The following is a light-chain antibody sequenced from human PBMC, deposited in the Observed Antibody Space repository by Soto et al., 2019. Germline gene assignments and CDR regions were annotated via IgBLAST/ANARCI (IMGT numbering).Light chain of an antibody. Sequence: IVLTQSPDTLSLSPGERATLSCRASQSVSSNYLAWYQQKLGQAPRLLIYDASRRATGIPDRFSGSGSGTDFPLTISRLEPEDFVVYYCQQYGRSPTFGQGTKVDSK. CDR2: DAS. CDR3: QQYGRSPT. CDR1: QSVSSNY. J-gene: IGKJ1*01. V-gene: IGKV3-20*01.